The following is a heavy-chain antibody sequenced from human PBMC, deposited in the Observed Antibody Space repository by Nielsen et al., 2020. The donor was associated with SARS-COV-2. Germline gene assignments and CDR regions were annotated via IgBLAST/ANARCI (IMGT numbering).Heavy chain of an antibody. CDR3: ARVIAMVRGGWFDP. D-gene: IGHD3-10*01. CDR1: GGSFGGYY. V-gene: IGHV4-34*01. CDR2: INHSGST. J-gene: IGHJ5*02. Sequence: SETLSLTCAVYGGSFGGYYWSWIRQPPGKGLEWIGEINHSGSTNYNPSLKSRVTISVDTSKNQFSLKLSSVTAADTAVYYCARVIAMVRGGWFDPWGQGTLVTVSS.